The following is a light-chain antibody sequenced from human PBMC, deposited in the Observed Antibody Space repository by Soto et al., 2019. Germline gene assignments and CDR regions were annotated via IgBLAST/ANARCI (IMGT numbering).Light chain of an antibody. CDR3: LQDINYPWT. V-gene: IGKV3-15*01. J-gene: IGKJ1*01. Sequence: EIVMTQSPSSLSASPGGRATLSCTASQSVSILSAWYQQKPGQAPRLLIHGATTRATGIPARFSGSGSGTEFTLAISSLQPEDSATYYCLQDINYPWTFGQGTKVDIK. CDR1: QSVSIL. CDR2: GAT.